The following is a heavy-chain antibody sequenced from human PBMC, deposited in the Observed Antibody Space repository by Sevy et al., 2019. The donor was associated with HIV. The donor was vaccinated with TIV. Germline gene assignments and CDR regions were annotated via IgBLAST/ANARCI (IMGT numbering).Heavy chain of an antibody. V-gene: IGHV1-69*06. CDR3: ARARYCSGGSCYWFDP. D-gene: IGHD2-15*01. J-gene: IGHJ5*02. Sequence: ASVKVSCKASGGTFSSYAISWVRQAPGQGLEWMGGIIPIFGTANYAQKFQGRITITADKSTSTAYMELSSLRSEDTAVYYCARARYCSGGSCYWFDPWGQGTLVTVSS. CDR2: IIPIFGTA. CDR1: GGTFSSYA.